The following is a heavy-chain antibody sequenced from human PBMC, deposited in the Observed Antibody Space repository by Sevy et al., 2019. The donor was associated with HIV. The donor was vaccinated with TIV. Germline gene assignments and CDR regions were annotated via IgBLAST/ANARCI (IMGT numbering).Heavy chain of an antibody. Sequence: GGSLRLSCKASGFSFSNFAMSWVRRTPGKGLEWISTISGSGGRTYYAQSARGRFTISRDNSKKTVLLQMNSLRVEDTAIYYCARDAYGSGAYFQLWGQGAL. CDR3: ARDAYGSGAYFQL. CDR1: GFSFSNFA. D-gene: IGHD2-15*01. CDR2: ISGSGGRT. V-gene: IGHV3-23*01. J-gene: IGHJ1*01.